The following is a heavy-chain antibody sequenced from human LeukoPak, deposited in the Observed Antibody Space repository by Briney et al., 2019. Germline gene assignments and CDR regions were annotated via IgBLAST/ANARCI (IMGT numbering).Heavy chain of an antibody. V-gene: IGHV4-61*02. D-gene: IGHD5-18*01. CDR2: MYTSGNT. CDR3: ARTTEGGYTYNYFYYYYMDV. Sequence: SETLSLSCTVSGGSISRGGYYWSCIRQPAGKGLEWIGRMYTSGNTNYNPSLKSRATISVDTSKNQFSLKLSSVTAADTAVYYCARTTEGGYTYNYFYYYYMDVWGKGTTVTISS. CDR1: GGSISRGGYY. J-gene: IGHJ6*03.